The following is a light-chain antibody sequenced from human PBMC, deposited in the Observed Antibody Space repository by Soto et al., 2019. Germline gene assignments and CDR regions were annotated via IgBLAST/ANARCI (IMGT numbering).Light chain of an antibody. J-gene: IGKJ4*01. Sequence: DIQMTQSPSSLSASVGDRVTITCQASQDISNYLNWYQQKPGKAPKLLISDGFNLETGVPSRFSGGGSGTDFTFTISGLQPGDIATYYCQQYGYVPPTFGGGTKVEIK. CDR3: QQYGYVPPT. V-gene: IGKV1-33*01. CDR1: QDISNY. CDR2: DGF.